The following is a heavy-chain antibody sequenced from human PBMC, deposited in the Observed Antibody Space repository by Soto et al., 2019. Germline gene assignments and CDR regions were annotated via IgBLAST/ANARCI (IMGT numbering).Heavy chain of an antibody. J-gene: IGHJ4*02. CDR2: ISSSSSYI. CDR1: GFTFSSYS. D-gene: IGHD2-15*01. Sequence: EVQLVESGGGLVKPGGSLRLSCAASGFTFSSYSMNWVHQAPGKGLEWVSSISSSSSYIYYADSVKGRFTISRDNAKNSLYLQMNSLRAEDTAVYYCARLGGCSGGSCYSNYWGQGTLVTVSS. V-gene: IGHV3-21*01. CDR3: ARLGGCSGGSCYSNY.